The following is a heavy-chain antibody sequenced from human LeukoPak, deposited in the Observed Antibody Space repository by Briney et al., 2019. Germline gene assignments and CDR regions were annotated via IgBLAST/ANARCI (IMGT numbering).Heavy chain of an antibody. J-gene: IGHJ6*03. CDR1: GGTFSSYA. CDR2: IIPISGTA. D-gene: IGHD6-13*01. V-gene: IGHV1-69*05. CDR3: ARGPLSAGYSSSWYSRYYYYMDV. Sequence: SVKVSCKASGGTFSSYAISWVRQAPGQGLEWMGGIIPISGTANYAQKFQGRVTITTDESTSTAYMELSSLRSEDTAVYYCARGPLSAGYSSSWYSRYYYYMDVWGKGTTVTVSS.